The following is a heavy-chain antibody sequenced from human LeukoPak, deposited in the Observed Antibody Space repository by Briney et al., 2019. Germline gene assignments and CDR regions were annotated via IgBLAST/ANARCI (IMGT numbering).Heavy chain of an antibody. CDR3: ARGRRNSDENRPGVVPAADNWFDP. CDR1: GGTLSSYA. J-gene: IGHJ5*02. D-gene: IGHD2-2*01. Sequence: SVKVSCKASGGTLSSYAISWVRQAPGQGLEWVGRIIPILGIANYAQKFQGRVTITADKSTSTAYMELSSLRSEDTAVYYCARGRRNSDENRPGVVPAADNWFDPWGQGTLVTVSS. V-gene: IGHV1-69*04. CDR2: IIPILGIA.